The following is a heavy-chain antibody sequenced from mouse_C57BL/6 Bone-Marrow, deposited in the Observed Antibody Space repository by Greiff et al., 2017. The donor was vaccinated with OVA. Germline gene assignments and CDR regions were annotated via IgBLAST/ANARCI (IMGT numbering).Heavy chain of an antibody. CDR3: ARLDAMDY. V-gene: IGHV5-12*01. Sequence: DVQLVESGGGLVQPGGSLKLSCAASGFTFSDYYMYWIRQTPEKRLEWVAYISTGGGSTYYPYTVKGRFTISRDNAKNTLYLQMSRLKSEDTAMYYCARLDAMDYWGQGHSTTVS. CDR2: ISTGGGST. J-gene: IGHJ4*01. CDR1: GFTFSDYY.